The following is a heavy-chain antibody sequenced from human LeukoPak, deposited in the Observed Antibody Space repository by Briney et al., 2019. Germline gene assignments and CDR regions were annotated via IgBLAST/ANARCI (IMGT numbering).Heavy chain of an antibody. J-gene: IGHJ6*03. V-gene: IGHV1-8*01. CDR2: MNPNNGNT. Sequence: ASVNVSCKASGYTFTSYDINWVRQAPGQGLGWMASMNPNNGNTAYARKFQGRVTMTRTTSIGTAYLELSALRSEDTAVYYCARLHWESGGIYFYYYMDVWGKGTTVTVSS. CDR3: ARLHWESGGIYFYYYMDV. D-gene: IGHD3-16*01. CDR1: GYTFTSYD.